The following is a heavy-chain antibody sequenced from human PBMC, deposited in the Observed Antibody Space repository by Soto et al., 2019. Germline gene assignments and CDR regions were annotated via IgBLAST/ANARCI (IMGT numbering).Heavy chain of an antibody. CDR3: AKDNPVVAANFDY. CDR2: ISSRSNTI. V-gene: IGHV3-48*01. CDR1: GFTFSNYS. D-gene: IGHD2-15*01. J-gene: IGHJ4*02. Sequence: PGGSLRLSCAASGFTFSNYSMNWVRQAPGKGLEWVSYISSRSNTIYYADSAKGRFTISRDNAKNTLYLQMNSLRAEDTAVYYCAKDNPVVAANFDYWGQGTLVTVSS.